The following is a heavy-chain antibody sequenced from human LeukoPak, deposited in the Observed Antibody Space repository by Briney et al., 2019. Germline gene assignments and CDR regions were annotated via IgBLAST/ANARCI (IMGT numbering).Heavy chain of an antibody. CDR3: AKDLNPGLNYYYYHGMDV. CDR2: ISYDGSNK. J-gene: IGHJ6*02. CDR1: GFTFSSYG. V-gene: IGHV3-30*18. Sequence: GGSLRLSCAASGFTFSSYGMHWVRQAPGKGLEWVAVISYDGSNKYYADSVKGRFTISRDNSKNTLYLQMNSLRAEDTAVYYCAKDLNPGLNYYYYHGMDVWGQGTTVTVSS.